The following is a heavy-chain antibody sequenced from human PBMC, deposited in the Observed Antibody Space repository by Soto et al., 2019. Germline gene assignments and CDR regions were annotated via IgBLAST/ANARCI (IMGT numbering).Heavy chain of an antibody. D-gene: IGHD5-12*01. CDR2: INPYSGAT. CDR1: GYTFSDYY. Sequence: QVQLVQSGAEVKKPGASVKVSCKASGYTFSDYYVHWVRQAPGQGLEWMGWINPYSGATNYAQKFQDWVTMTGDASVSRAYLGLTSLVSDDTAVHYGGGARANVAPNWFAPWGQGTLVIVSS. J-gene: IGHJ5*02. CDR3: GGARANVAPNWFAP. V-gene: IGHV1-2*04.